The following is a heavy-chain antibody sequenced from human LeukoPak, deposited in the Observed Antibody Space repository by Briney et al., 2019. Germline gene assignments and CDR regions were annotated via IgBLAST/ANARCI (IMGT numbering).Heavy chain of an antibody. D-gene: IGHD3-9*01. CDR1: GYTFTSYD. V-gene: IGHV1-8*01. CDR2: MNPNSGNT. CDR3: AGDYNSLTGLNY. Sequence: ASVKVSCKASGYTFTSYDINWVRQATGQGLEWMGWMNPNSGNTGYAQKFQGRVTMTRNTSISTAYMELSSLRSEDTAVYYCAGDYNSLTGLNYWGQGTLVTVSS. J-gene: IGHJ4*02.